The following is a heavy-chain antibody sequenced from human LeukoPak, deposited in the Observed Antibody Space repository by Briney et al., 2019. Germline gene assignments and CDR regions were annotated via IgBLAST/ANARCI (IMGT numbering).Heavy chain of an antibody. CDR2: IYTSGST. J-gene: IGHJ3*02. Sequence: SETLSLTCTVSGGSISSSSYYWGWIRQPPGKGLEWIRSIYTSGSTNYNPSLKSRVTISVDTSKNQFSLKLSSVTAADTAVYYCARASGRSYDFWSGYYGDAFDIWGQGTMVTVSS. V-gene: IGHV4-39*07. CDR3: ARASGRSYDFWSGYYGDAFDI. CDR1: GGSISSSSYY. D-gene: IGHD3-3*01.